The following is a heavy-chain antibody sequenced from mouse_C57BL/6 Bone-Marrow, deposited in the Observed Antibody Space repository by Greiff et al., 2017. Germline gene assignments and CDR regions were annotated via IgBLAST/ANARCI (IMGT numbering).Heavy chain of an antibody. D-gene: IGHD1-1*01. CDR3: TRVGVMTTVVEGYFDV. CDR1: GFTFSSYA. Sequence: DVMLVESGEGLVKPGGSLKLSCAASGFTFSSYAMSWVRQTPEQRLEWVAYISSGGDYIYYADTVKGRFTISRDNARNTLYLQMSSLKSEDTAMYYCTRVGVMTTVVEGYFDVWGTGTTVTVSS. CDR2: ISSGGDYI. V-gene: IGHV5-9-1*02. J-gene: IGHJ1*03.